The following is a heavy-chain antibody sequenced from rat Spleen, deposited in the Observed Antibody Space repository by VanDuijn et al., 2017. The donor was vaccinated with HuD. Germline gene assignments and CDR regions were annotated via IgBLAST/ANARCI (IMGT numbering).Heavy chain of an antibody. D-gene: IGHD1-4*01. J-gene: IGHJ3*01. CDR2: IWANENT. CDR3: ARESLPGFNSHWFLS. Sequence: QVQLKESGPGLVQPSQTLSLTCTVSGFSLTSYDIHWVRQPPGKGLEWMGVIWANENTHYNSGLKSRLSVSRDTSKSQVFLKMNSLQTEDTTTYYCARESLPGFNSHWFLSWGQGTLVTVSS. V-gene: IGHV2-13*01. CDR1: GFSLTSYD.